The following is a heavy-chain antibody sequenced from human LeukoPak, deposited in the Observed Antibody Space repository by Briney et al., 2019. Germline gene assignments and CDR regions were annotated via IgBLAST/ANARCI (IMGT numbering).Heavy chain of an antibody. Sequence: ASVKVSCKASGYIFTSYYMYWVRQAPGQGLEWRGIINPSGGSIRYAQKFQGRVTMTRDTSTSTVYMELSSLRSEDTAVYYCARGRNYYDSSRYYYEGDAFDIWGQGTMVTVSS. CDR3: ARGRNYYDSSRYYYEGDAFDI. V-gene: IGHV1-46*01. CDR2: INPSGGSI. D-gene: IGHD3-22*01. CDR1: GYIFTSYY. J-gene: IGHJ3*02.